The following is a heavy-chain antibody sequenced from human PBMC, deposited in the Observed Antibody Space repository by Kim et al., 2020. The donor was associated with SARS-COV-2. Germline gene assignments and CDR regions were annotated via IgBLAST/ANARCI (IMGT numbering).Heavy chain of an antibody. CDR1: GGSISSSNW. D-gene: IGHD6-19*01. J-gene: IGHJ3*02. CDR2: ICRSGST. Sequence: SETLSLTCAVSGGSISSSNWLSCFLQPPGKGVGVSGEICRSGSTNYKPSLKSLVTLSVDKSKNQFSLKLSSVTAADTAVYYCARDSASPIAVAGESAFDIWGQGTMVTVSS. V-gene: IGHV4-4*02. CDR3: ARDSASPIAVAGESAFDI.